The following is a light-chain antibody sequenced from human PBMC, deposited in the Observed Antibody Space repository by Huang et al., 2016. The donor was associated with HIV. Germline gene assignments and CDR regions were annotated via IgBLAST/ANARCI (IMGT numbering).Light chain of an antibody. V-gene: IGKV3-15*01. CDR2: SAS. CDR1: QSVSSS. CDR3: QQGET. Sequence: EIVLTQSPATLSVSPGERATLSCRASQSVSSSLAWYQQKPGLAPRLLIYSASTRATGIPARFSGSGSGTEFTLTISSLQSEDFAVYYCQQGETFGQGTKLEIK. J-gene: IGKJ2*01.